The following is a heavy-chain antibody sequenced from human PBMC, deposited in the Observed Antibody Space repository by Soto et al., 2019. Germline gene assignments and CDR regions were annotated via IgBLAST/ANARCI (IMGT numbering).Heavy chain of an antibody. CDR2: ISSRSTFI. J-gene: IGHJ4*02. V-gene: IGHV3-21*06. D-gene: IGHD3-22*01. CDR3: ARDPPLSMIVVVGVDDF. Sequence: SLRLSCTVLGFTLTNENMNWVRQAPGKGLEWVSSISSRSTFINYADSVKGRFTISRDNDKGLVYLQMNSLRAEDTAVYYCARDPPLSMIVVVGVDDFWGQGTLVTVSS. CDR1: GFTLTNEN.